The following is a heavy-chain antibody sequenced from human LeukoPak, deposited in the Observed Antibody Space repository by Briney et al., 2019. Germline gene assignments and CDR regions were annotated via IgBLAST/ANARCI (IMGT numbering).Heavy chain of an antibody. CDR2: IWFDGNNK. J-gene: IGHJ4*02. CDR3: ARGYYSSSRFDS. CDR1: GFTFSNND. Sequence: GTSLRLSCAASGFTFSNNDMHWVRQAPGKGLEWVAVIWFDGNNKYYTDSVKGRFTISRDNAENTLYMRMNSLRPEDTAVYYCARGYYSSSRFDSWGQGTLVTVSS. D-gene: IGHD6-13*01. V-gene: IGHV3-33*01.